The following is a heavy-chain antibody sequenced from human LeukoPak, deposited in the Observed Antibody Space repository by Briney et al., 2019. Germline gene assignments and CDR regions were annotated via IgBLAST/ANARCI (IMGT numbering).Heavy chain of an antibody. V-gene: IGHV1-2*02. D-gene: IGHD1-1*01. CDR2: INPNSGGT. CDR3: ASWAAGTRYYYYYMDV. J-gene: IGHJ6*03. CDR1: GYTFTGYY. Sequence: ASVKVSCKASGYTFTGYYMHWVRQAPAQGLGWKGWINPNSGGTNYAQKFLGRVTMTRDTSISTAYMELSRLRSDGTAVYYCASWAAGTRYYYYYMDVWGKGTTVTVSS.